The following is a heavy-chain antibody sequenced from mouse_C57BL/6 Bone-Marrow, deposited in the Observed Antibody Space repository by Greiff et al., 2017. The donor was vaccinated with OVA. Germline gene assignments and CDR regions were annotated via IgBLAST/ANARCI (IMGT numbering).Heavy chain of an antibody. CDR1: GYTFTDYY. Sequence: EVQLQQSGPVLVKPGASVKMSCKASGYTFTDYYMNWVKQSHGKSLEWIGVINPYNGGTSYNQKFKGKATLTVDKSSSTAYMELNSLTSEDSAVYYCARYDGYPFYYYAMDYWGQGTSVTVSS. CDR3: ARYDGYPFYYYAMDY. CDR2: INPYNGGT. J-gene: IGHJ4*01. V-gene: IGHV1-19*01. D-gene: IGHD2-2*01.